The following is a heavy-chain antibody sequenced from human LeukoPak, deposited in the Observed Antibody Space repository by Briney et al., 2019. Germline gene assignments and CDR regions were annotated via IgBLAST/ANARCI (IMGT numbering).Heavy chain of an antibody. J-gene: IGHJ4*02. V-gene: IGHV3-23*01. CDR3: AKDRGYTGYDSGGIDF. Sequence: GGSLRLSCAASGFTFRSYAMNWVRQSPGKGLEWVSSISYGDGTAFYAGSVKGRFTVSRDNSRSTLYLQMASLRAEDTAVYYCAKDRGYTGYDSGGIDFWGQETLVTVSS. CDR1: GFTFRSYA. D-gene: IGHD5-12*01. CDR2: ISYGDGTA.